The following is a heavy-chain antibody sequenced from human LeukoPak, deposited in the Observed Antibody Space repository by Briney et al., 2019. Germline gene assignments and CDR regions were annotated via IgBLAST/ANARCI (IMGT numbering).Heavy chain of an antibody. Sequence: GGSLRLSCAASGFTFSSYWMSWVRQAPGKGPEWVANIKQDGSEKYYVDSVKGRFTISRDNAKNSLYLQMNSLRAEDTAVYYCARGSIAARPYYYYMDVWGKGTTVTVSS. V-gene: IGHV3-7*01. CDR1: GFTFSSYW. J-gene: IGHJ6*03. CDR3: ARGSIAARPYYYYMDV. D-gene: IGHD6-6*01. CDR2: IKQDGSEK.